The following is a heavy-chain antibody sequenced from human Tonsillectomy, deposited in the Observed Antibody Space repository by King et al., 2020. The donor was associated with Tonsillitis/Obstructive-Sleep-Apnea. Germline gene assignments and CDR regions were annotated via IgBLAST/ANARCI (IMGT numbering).Heavy chain of an antibody. CDR1: GFTFSSYS. CDR3: ARDLNWAFDY. CDR2: ITSRSSTI. J-gene: IGHJ4*02. D-gene: IGHD7-27*01. V-gene: IGHV3-48*02. Sequence: QLVQSGGGLVQPGGSLRLSCAASGFTFSSYSMNWVRQAPGKGLEWGSYITSRSSTIHYADSVKGRFTISRDNAKNSLYLQMNSLRDEDTAVYYCARDLNWAFDYWGQGTLVTVSS.